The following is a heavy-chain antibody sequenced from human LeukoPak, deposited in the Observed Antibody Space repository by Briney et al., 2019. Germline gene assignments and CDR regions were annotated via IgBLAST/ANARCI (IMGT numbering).Heavy chain of an antibody. D-gene: IGHD3-10*01. V-gene: IGHV4-4*09. Sequence: SETLSLTCTVSGTSISRHYWSWLRQSAGLGLEWLGYISTTGSTTYNPSLEGRVTMSEDTSQNQLSLTLSYVTAADTAVYFCARQDGLWVEDLRSGFYLWGQGIQVTVSS. CDR1: GTSISRHY. CDR2: ISTTGST. CDR3: ARQDGLWVEDLRSGFYL. J-gene: IGHJ5*02.